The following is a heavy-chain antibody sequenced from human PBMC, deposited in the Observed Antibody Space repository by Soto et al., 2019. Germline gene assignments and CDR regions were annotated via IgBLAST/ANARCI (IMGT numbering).Heavy chain of an antibody. V-gene: IGHV4-59*08. J-gene: IGHJ3*02. D-gene: IGHD3-9*01. Sequence: SETLSLTCTVSGGSISSYYWSWIRQPPGKGLEWIGYIYYSGSTNYNPSLKSRVTISVDTSKNQFSLKLSSVTAADTAVYYCARPYYDIADAFDIWGQGTMVTVSS. CDR3: ARPYYDIADAFDI. CDR2: IYYSGST. CDR1: GGSISSYY.